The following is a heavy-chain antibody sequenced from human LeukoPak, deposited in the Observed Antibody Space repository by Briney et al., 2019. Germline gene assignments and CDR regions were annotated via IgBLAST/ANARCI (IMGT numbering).Heavy chain of an antibody. CDR3: ARDQQVASYDFDY. V-gene: IGHV3-33*01. CDR2: IWYDGSNK. CDR1: GFTFSSYG. D-gene: IGHD1-26*01. J-gene: IGHJ4*02. Sequence: PGGSLRLSCAASGFTFSSYGMHWVRQAPGKGLEWVAVIWYDGSNKYYADSVKGRFTISRGNSKNTLYLQMNSLRAEDTVVYYCARDQQVASYDFDYWGQGTLVTVSS.